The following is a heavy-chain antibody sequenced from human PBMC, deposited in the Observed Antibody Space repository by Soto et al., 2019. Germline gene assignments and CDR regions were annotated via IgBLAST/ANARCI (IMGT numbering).Heavy chain of an antibody. CDR1: GGSISSGGYY. CDR3: ARTSYDSSGTAADP. Sequence: SETLSLTCTVSGGSISSGGYYWSWIRQHPGKGLEWIGYIYYSGSTYHNPSLKSRVTISVDTSKNQFSLKLSSVTAADTAVYYCARTSYDSSGTAADPWGQGTLVTSPQ. V-gene: IGHV4-31*03. J-gene: IGHJ5*02. CDR2: IYYSGST. D-gene: IGHD3-22*01.